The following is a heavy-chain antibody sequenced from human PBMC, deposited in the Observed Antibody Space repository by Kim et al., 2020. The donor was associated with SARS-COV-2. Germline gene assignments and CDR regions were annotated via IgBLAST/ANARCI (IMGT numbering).Heavy chain of an antibody. J-gene: IGHJ4*02. D-gene: IGHD3-22*01. CDR3: ARQYDSSGYYQPTWVY. CDR1: GGTFSSYA. Sequence: SVKVSCKASGGTFSSYAISWVRQAPGQGLEWMGRIIPILGIANYAQKFQGRVTITADKSTSTAYMELSSLRSEDTAVYYCARQYDSSGYYQPTWVYLGQ. V-gene: IGHV1-69*04. CDR2: IIPILGIA.